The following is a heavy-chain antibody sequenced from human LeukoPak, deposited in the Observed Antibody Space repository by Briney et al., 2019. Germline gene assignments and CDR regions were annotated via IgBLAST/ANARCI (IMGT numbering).Heavy chain of an antibody. Sequence: ASVKVSCKASGYTFTSYDINWVRQATGQGLEWMGWMNPNSGNTGYAQKFQGRVTMTRNTSISTAYMELSSLRSEDTAVYYCARPRSRSYNWLDPWGQGTLVTVSS. CDR1: GYTFTSYD. CDR3: ARPRSRSYNWLDP. J-gene: IGHJ5*02. CDR2: MNPNSGNT. V-gene: IGHV1-8*01.